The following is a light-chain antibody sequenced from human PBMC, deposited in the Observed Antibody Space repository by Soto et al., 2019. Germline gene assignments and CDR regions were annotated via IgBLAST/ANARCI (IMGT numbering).Light chain of an antibody. CDR2: DAS. CDR3: QHRMNWPLT. Sequence: IVFTPSPATLSLSPGERATLSFRASQSVSSYLLWYQQKPGQTPRLLIYDASNRATGIPARFSGSGSETDFTLTISSLEPEDFAVYYCQHRMNWPLTFGQGTRLEIK. CDR1: QSVSSY. J-gene: IGKJ5*01. V-gene: IGKV3-11*01.